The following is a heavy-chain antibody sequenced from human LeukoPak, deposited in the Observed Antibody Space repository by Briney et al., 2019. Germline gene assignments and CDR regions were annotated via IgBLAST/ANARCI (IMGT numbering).Heavy chain of an antibody. CDR3: ARRRSGRDGYNFGY. J-gene: IGHJ4*02. V-gene: IGHV1-18*01. Sequence: ASVKVSCKASGYTFTSYGISWVRQAPGQGLEWVGWISAYNGNTNYAQKLQGRVTMTTDTSTSTAYMELRSLRSDDTAVYYCARRRSGRDGYNFGYWGQGTLVTVSS. D-gene: IGHD5-24*01. CDR1: GYTFTSYG. CDR2: ISAYNGNT.